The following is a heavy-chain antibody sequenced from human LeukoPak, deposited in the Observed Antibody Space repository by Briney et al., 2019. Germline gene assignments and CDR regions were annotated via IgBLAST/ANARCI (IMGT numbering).Heavy chain of an antibody. CDR3: ARLGIGVVPIAMLGDYYFDY. Sequence: SETLSLTCTVSGGSISSSSFYWGWIRQPPGKGLEWIGSIYYSGSTYYNPSLKSRVTISGDTSKNQVSLKLTSVTAADTAVYYCARLGIGVVPIAMLGDYYFDYWGQGTLVTVSS. J-gene: IGHJ4*02. CDR1: GGSISSSSFY. D-gene: IGHD2-2*01. V-gene: IGHV4-39*01. CDR2: IYYSGST.